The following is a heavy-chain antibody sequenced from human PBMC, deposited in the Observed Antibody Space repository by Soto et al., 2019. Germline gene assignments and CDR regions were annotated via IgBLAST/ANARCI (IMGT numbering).Heavy chain of an antibody. Sequence: SETLSLTCTVSGGSISSGGYYWSWLRQHPGKGLEWIGYIYYSGSTYYNPSLKSRVTISVDTSKNQFSLKLSSVTAADTAVYYCARVSDDSSGYFYFDYWGQGTLVTVSS. CDR2: IYYSGST. D-gene: IGHD3-22*01. J-gene: IGHJ4*02. CDR3: ARVSDDSSGYFYFDY. V-gene: IGHV4-31*03. CDR1: GGSISSGGYY.